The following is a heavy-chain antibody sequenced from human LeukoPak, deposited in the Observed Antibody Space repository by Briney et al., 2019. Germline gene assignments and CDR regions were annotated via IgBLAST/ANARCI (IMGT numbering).Heavy chain of an antibody. CDR1: GGTLSSYA. J-gene: IGHJ5*02. Sequence: SVKVSCKASGGTLSSYAISWVRQAPGQGLEWMGRIIPILGIANYAQKFQGRVTITADKSTSTAYMELSSLRSEDTAVYYCARGEGYNYGGGLGFDPWGQETLVTVSS. D-gene: IGHD5-24*01. CDR3: ARGEGYNYGGGLGFDP. CDR2: IIPILGIA. V-gene: IGHV1-69*04.